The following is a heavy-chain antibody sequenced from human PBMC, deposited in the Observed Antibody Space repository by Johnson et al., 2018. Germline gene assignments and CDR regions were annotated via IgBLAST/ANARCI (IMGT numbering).Heavy chain of an antibody. J-gene: IGHJ3*02. Sequence: QVQLQQWGAGLLKPSETXSLTCAVYGGSFSGYYWSWIRQPPGKGLEWIGEINHSGGTNYNQSLKSRSTISLDPSKNQFSLNLSSMTAADTAVYYCARGRDYSKYVWGGRGAFDIWGQGTMVTVSS. D-gene: IGHD4-11*01. CDR1: GGSFSGYY. CDR2: INHSGGT. CDR3: ARGRDYSKYVWGGRGAFDI. V-gene: IGHV4-34*01.